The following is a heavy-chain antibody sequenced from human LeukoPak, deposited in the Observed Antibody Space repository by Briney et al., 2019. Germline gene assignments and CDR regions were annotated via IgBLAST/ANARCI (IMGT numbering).Heavy chain of an antibody. D-gene: IGHD3-9*01. J-gene: IGHJ4*02. CDR2: IKSKTDGGTI. CDR3: TTDLTAPY. Sequence: GWSLRLSCAASGFTFNNVWMSWVRQAPGRGLEWVGRIKSKTDGGTIDYAAPVKGRFTISRDDSKKTLYLHMNSLKIEDTAVYYCTTDLTAPYWGQGTPVTVSS. V-gene: IGHV3-15*01. CDR1: GFTFNNVW.